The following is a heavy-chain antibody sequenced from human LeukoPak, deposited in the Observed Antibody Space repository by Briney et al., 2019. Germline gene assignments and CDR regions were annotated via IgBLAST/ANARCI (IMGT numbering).Heavy chain of an antibody. CDR1: GFTFSTFA. CDR2: IFPSGGEI. J-gene: IGHJ4*02. V-gene: IGHV3-23*01. Sequence: PGGSLRLSCAASGFTFSTFAMIWVRQPPGKGLEWVPSIFPSGGEIHYADSVKGRFTISRDNSKNTLYLQMNSLRAEDTAVYYCAKEYSSSWYGDYWGQGTLVTVSS. CDR3: AKEYSSSWYGDY. D-gene: IGHD6-13*01.